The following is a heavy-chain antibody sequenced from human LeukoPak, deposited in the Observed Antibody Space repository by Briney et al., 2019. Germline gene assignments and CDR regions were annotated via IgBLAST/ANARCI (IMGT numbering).Heavy chain of an antibody. CDR3: ARERDIVVVTAISWYFDL. CDR2: TNPNSGGT. CDR1: GYTFTGYY. V-gene: IGHV1-2*02. Sequence: ASVKVSCKASGYTFTGYYMHWVRQAPGQGLEWMGWTNPNSGGTNYAQKFQGRVTMTRDTSISTAYMELSRLRSDDTAVYYCARERDIVVVTAISWYFDLWGRGTLVTVSS. J-gene: IGHJ2*01. D-gene: IGHD2-21*02.